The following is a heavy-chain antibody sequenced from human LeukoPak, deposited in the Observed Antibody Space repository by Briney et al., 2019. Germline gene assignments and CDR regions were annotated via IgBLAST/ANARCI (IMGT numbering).Heavy chain of an antibody. V-gene: IGHV5-51*01. CDR1: GYSFTSYW. J-gene: IGHJ3*02. CDR2: IYPGDSDT. D-gene: IGHD1-7*01. CDR3: ARRDNWNYVYDAFDI. Sequence: GESLKISCKGSGYSFTSYWIGWVRQLPGKGLEWMGIIYPGDSDTRYSPSFQGQVTISADKSISTAYLQWSSLKASDTAMYYCARRDNWNYVYDAFDIWGQGTMVTVSS.